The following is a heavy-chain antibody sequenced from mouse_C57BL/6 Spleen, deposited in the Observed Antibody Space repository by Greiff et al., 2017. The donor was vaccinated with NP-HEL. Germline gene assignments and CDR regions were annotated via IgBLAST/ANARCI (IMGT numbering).Heavy chain of an antibody. CDR2: IHPNSGST. CDR3: ARVTTVVAKDWFAY. J-gene: IGHJ3*01. CDR1: GYTFTSYW. Sequence: QVQLQQPGAELVKPGASVKLSCKASGYTFTSYWMHWVKQRPGQGLEWIGMIHPNSGSTNYNEKFKSKATLTVDKSSSTAYMQLSSLTSEDSAVYYCARVTTVVAKDWFAYWGQGTLVTVSA. V-gene: IGHV1-64*01. D-gene: IGHD1-1*01.